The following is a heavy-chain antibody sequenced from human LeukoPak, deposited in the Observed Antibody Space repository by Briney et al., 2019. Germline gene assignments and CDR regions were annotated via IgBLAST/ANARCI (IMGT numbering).Heavy chain of an antibody. D-gene: IGHD3-3*01. CDR2: IYSSGVI. J-gene: IGHJ4*02. CDR1: GGSISSYY. Sequence: SETLSLTCTVSGGSISSYYWSWIRQPAGKAPEWIGRIYSSGVINYNPSLKSRVTMSLDNSKNQLSLKLSYVTAADTAVYYCARDTGKSGYPDYWGQGTLVTVSS. V-gene: IGHV4-4*07. CDR3: ARDTGKSGYPDY.